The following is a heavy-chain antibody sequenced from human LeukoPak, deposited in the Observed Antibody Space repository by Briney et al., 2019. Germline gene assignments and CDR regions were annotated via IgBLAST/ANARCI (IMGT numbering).Heavy chain of an antibody. D-gene: IGHD3-22*01. Sequence: SETLSLTCAFYGGSFSGYYWSWIRQPPGKGLECIGEINHSGSTNYNPSRKSRVTMSVDTSKNQFSLKLSSVTAADTAVYYCARDIGRYYDTRAGPPFDPWGQGTLVTVSS. CDR1: GGSFSGYY. J-gene: IGHJ5*02. CDR2: INHSGST. CDR3: ARDIGRYYDTRAGPPFDP. V-gene: IGHV4-34*01.